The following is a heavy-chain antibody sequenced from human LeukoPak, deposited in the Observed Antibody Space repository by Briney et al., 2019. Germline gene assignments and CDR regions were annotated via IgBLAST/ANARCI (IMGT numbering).Heavy chain of an antibody. V-gene: IGHV3-7*01. CDR3: ARGSSGYYCDHFQT. CDR2: IKQDGIEK. J-gene: IGHJ1*01. D-gene: IGHD3-22*01. Sequence: PGGSLRLSCAASGFTFSNFWMTWIRQAPGKGLEWVANIKQDGIEKYYVDSVEGRFTVSRDNTKNTLLLQMDSLRAEDMAVSYCARGSSGYYCDHFQTWGQGSLVTVSS. CDR1: GFTFSNFW.